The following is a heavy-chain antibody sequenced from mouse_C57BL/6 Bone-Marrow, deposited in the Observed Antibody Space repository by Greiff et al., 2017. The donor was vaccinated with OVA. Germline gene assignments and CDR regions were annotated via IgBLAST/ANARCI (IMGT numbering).Heavy chain of an antibody. CDR1: GYTFTGYW. CDR3: ATPIYYDYDRYFDV. Sequence: VKLMESGAELMKPGASVKLSCKATGYTFTGYWIEWVKQRPGHGLEWIGEILPGSGSTNYNEKFKGKATFTADTSSNTAYMQLSSLTTEDSAIYYCATPIYYDYDRYFDVWGTGTTVTVSS. V-gene: IGHV1-9*01. J-gene: IGHJ1*03. D-gene: IGHD2-4*01. CDR2: ILPGSGST.